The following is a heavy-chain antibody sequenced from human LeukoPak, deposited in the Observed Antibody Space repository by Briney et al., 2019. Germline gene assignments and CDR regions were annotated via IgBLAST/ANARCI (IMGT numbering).Heavy chain of an antibody. J-gene: IGHJ4*02. CDR3: ARVEADCSSTSCAFDY. D-gene: IGHD2-2*01. CDR2: INAGNGNT. CDR1: GYTFTSYA. Sequence: ASVKVSCKASGYTFTSYAMHWVRQAPGQRLEWMGWINAGNGNTKYSQKFQGRVTITRDTSASTAYMELSSVRSEDTAVYYCARVEADCSSTSCAFDYWGQGTLVTVSS. V-gene: IGHV1-3*01.